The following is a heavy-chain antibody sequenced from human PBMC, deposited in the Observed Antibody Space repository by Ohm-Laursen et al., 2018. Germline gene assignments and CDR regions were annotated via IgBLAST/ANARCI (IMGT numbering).Heavy chain of an antibody. CDR3: ASPSGGNSNYYYYGMDV. Sequence: SLRLSCAASGFTLDSYSMSWVRQAPGKGLEWVSSMSNTGSYIYYADSVKGRFTISRDNAKNSLYLQMNSLRAEDTAVYYCASPSGGNSNYYYYGMDVWGQGTTVTVSS. J-gene: IGHJ6*02. D-gene: IGHD4-23*01. CDR2: MSNTGSYI. CDR1: GFTLDSYS. V-gene: IGHV3-21*01.